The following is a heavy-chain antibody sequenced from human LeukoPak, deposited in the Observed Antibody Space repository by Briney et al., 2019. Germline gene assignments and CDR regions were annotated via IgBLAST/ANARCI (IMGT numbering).Heavy chain of an antibody. CDR1: GFTFSSYW. Sequence: GGSLRLSCAASGFTFSSYWMSWVRQAPGKGREWVANIKQDGSEKYYVDSVKGRFTISRDNAKNSLYLQMNSLRAEDMAVYYCAREGSGDNFMIFYWGQGTLVTVCS. D-gene: IGHD3/OR15-3a*01. V-gene: IGHV3-7*01. CDR3: AREGSGDNFMIFY. J-gene: IGHJ4*02. CDR2: IKQDGSEK.